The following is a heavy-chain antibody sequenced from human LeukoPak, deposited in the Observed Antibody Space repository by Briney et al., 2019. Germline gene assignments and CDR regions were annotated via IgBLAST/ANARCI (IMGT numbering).Heavy chain of an antibody. V-gene: IGHV3-48*03. J-gene: IGHJ4*02. CDR1: GFTFSSYE. D-gene: IGHD3-9*01. CDR2: ISSGGNVE. Sequence: SGRSLRLSCAASGFTFSSYEMNWVRQAPGKGLEWVAHISSGGNVEYYLDSVRGRFTMSRDNAKSLLFLQMNSLRAEDTAVYYCARDTLNGPFVISLDYWGQGALVTVSS. CDR3: ARDTLNGPFVISLDY.